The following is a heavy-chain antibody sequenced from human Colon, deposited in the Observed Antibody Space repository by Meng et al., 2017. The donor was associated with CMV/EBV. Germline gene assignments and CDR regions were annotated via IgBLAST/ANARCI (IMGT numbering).Heavy chain of an antibody. Sequence: GESLKISCTASGFTVSDYAMHWVRQAPGKGLEWVSLITDTSAYIHYADSIEGRFTISRDNAKNSLYLQMDRLRVEDTAIYYCARDPDRDWYGRGRRLDLWGQGTLVTVSS. D-gene: IGHD3-10*01. CDR2: ITDTSAYI. CDR1: GFTVSDYA. CDR3: ARDPDRDWYGRGRRLDL. J-gene: IGHJ5*02. V-gene: IGHV3-21*01.